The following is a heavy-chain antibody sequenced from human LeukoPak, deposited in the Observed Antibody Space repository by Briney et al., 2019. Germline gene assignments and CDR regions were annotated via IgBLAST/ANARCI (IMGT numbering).Heavy chain of an antibody. D-gene: IGHD6-13*01. J-gene: IGHJ1*01. CDR1: GFTFSRYA. Sequence: GGSLRLSCAASGFTFSRYAVHWVRQAPGKGLERVAIISYDGSSKYYADSVKGRFTISRYNSKNTLYLQMNSLRAEDTALYYCARSYSSSWYDIYFQHWGQGTLVIVSS. CDR2: ISYDGSSK. V-gene: IGHV3-30*04. CDR3: ARSYSSSWYDIYFQH.